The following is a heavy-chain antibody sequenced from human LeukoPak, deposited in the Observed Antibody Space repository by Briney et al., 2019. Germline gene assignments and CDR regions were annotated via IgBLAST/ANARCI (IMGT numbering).Heavy chain of an antibody. D-gene: IGHD6-19*01. J-gene: IGHJ5*02. V-gene: IGHV4-39*01. CDR2: IYYSGST. Sequence: SETLSLTCTVSGGSISSSSYYWGWIRQPPGKGLEWIGTIYYSGSTYYNPSLKSRVTISVDTSKNQFSLKLSSVTAADTAVYYCARRSSGWYSPIDPWGQGTLVTVSS. CDR3: ARRSSGWYSPIDP. CDR1: GGSISSSSYY.